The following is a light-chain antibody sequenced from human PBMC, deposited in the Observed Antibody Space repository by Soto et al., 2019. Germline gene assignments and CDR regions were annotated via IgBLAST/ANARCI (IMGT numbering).Light chain of an antibody. V-gene: IGKV1-39*01. Sequence: DIQMTQSPSSLSASVGDRITITGRASQSISRYLNWYQHKPGKAPKLLINAASSLERGVPSRFSGGGSGTDFTLNISSLQPDDFATYYCQQNYRATPWTFGQGTKVEVK. CDR3: QQNYRATPWT. J-gene: IGKJ1*01. CDR2: AAS. CDR1: QSISRY.